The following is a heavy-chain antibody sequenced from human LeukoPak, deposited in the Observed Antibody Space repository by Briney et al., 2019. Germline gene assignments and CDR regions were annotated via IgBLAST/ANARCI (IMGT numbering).Heavy chain of an antibody. D-gene: IGHD2-2*01. V-gene: IGHV1-8*02. Sequence: ASVKVSCKASGYTFNIYGINWVRQAPGQGLEWMGWMNPNSANTGYAQNFQGRVTMTRSTSITTAYMELSSLRSEDTAVYYCARAPLNCSSTTCRGYWFDPWGQGTLVTVSS. J-gene: IGHJ5*02. CDR2: MNPNSANT. CDR1: GYTFNIYG. CDR3: ARAPLNCSSTTCRGYWFDP.